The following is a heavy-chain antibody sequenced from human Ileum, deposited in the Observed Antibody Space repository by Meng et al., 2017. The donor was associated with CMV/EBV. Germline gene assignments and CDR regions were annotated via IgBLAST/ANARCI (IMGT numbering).Heavy chain of an antibody. D-gene: IGHD3-3*01. CDR2: IYNNGRT. Sequence: GSLRLSCTVSGGFISSYYWSWIRQPPGKGLEWIGYIYNNGRTNYNPSLRSRLTISLDTSKNQFSLKLSSVTAADTAVYYCARGAKNFWSGYYSEYWFDSWGQGTLVTVSS. CDR3: ARGAKNFWSGYYSEYWFDS. J-gene: IGHJ5*01. V-gene: IGHV4-59*01. CDR1: GGFISSYY.